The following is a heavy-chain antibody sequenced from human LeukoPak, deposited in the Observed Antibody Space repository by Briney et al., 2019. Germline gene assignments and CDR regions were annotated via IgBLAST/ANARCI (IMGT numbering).Heavy chain of an antibody. Sequence: PSETLSLTCAVSGGSISSSNWWSWVRQPPGKGLEWIGSIYYSGSTYYNPSLKSRVTISVDTSKNQFSLKLSSVTAADTAVYYCAAGIVVVPAAMVGYYYMGVWGKGTTVTVSS. V-gene: IGHV4-39*01. CDR2: IYYSGST. D-gene: IGHD2-2*01. J-gene: IGHJ6*03. CDR1: GGSISSSNW. CDR3: AAGIVVVPAAMVGYYYMGV.